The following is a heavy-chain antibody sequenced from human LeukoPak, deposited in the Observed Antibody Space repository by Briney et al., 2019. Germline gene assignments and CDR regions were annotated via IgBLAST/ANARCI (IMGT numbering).Heavy chain of an antibody. CDR3: ARGVDV. V-gene: IGHV3-7*01. CDR2: IKQDGSEK. J-gene: IGHJ6*04. Sequence: GGSLRLSCVVSGFTFSSYEMNWVRQAPGKGLEWVANIKQDGSEKYYVDSVKGRFTISRDNAKNSLYLQMTSLRAEDTAVYYCARGVDVWGKGTTVTISS. CDR1: GFTFSSYE.